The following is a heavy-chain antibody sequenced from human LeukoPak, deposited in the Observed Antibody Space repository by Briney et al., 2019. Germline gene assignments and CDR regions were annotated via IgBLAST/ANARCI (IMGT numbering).Heavy chain of an antibody. CDR2: IYYSGSI. D-gene: IGHD3-22*01. V-gene: IGHV4-31*03. CDR1: GGSISSGGYY. Sequence: SETLSLTCTVSGGSISSGGYYWSWIRQHPGKGLEWIGYIYYSGSIYYNPSLKSRVTISVDTSKNQFSLKLSSVTAADTAVYYCARVPRYYYDSSGHEQNWFDPWGQGTLVTVSS. J-gene: IGHJ5*02. CDR3: ARVPRYYYDSSGHEQNWFDP.